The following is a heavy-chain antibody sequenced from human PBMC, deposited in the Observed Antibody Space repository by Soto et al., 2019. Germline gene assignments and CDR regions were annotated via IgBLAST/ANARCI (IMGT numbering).Heavy chain of an antibody. CDR3: ARGLRDTSGKEYFQH. J-gene: IGHJ1*01. CDR1: GYTFSSYD. D-gene: IGHD3-22*01. V-gene: IGHV1-8*01. Sequence: ASVKVSCKASGYTFSSYDINWVRQATGQGLEWMGWMNPNSGNTGYAQKFQGRVTMTRNTSISTAYMELSSLRSEDTAVYYCARGLRDTSGKEYFQHWGQGPQVTVSS. CDR2: MNPNSGNT.